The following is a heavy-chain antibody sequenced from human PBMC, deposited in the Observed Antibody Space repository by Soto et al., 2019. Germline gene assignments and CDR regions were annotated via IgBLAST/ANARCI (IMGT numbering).Heavy chain of an antibody. D-gene: IGHD3-10*01. CDR1: SGSISSSNW. Sequence: QVQLQESGPGLVKPSGTLSLTCAVSSGSISSSNWWSWVRQPPGKGLEWIGEIYHSGSTNYNPSLKSRVTISVDKSKNQFSLKLSSVTAADTAVYYCARARKVLLWFGDSIGYMDVWGKGTTVTVSS. J-gene: IGHJ6*03. V-gene: IGHV4-4*02. CDR2: IYHSGST. CDR3: ARARKVLLWFGDSIGYMDV.